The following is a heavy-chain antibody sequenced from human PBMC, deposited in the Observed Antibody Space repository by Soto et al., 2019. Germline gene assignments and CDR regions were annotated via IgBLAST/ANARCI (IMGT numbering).Heavy chain of an antibody. CDR1: GASVSRYY. CDR3: ARRVSAYYDF. J-gene: IGHJ4*02. CDR2: LYSSGST. Sequence: QVQLQESGPGLVKPSETLSLTCTVSGASVSRYYVAWIRQSPGKGLEWIGFLYSSGSTNYNSSLTSRVTISADTSKTQFSLRLSSVTAADTAVYYCARRVSAYYDFWGQGTRVTVSS. V-gene: IGHV4-59*02. D-gene: IGHD2-8*01.